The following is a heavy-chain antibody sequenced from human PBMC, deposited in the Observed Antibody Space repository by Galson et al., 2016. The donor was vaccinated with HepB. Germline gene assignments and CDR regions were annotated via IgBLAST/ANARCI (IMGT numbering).Heavy chain of an antibody. CDR1: YA. CDR3: AKNPNFGDYAYSDF. CDR2: ISGNGIAT. V-gene: IGHV3-23*01. J-gene: IGHJ4*02. D-gene: IGHD4-17*01. Sequence: YAMTWVRQAPGKGLEWLSTISGNGIATYYGDSLRGRFTISRDDSRNTLFLHMNSLRAEDTAVYYCAKNPNFGDYAYSDFWGQGTPVTVSS.